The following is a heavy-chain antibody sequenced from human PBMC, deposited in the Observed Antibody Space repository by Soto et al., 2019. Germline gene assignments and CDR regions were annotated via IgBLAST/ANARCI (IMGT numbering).Heavy chain of an antibody. D-gene: IGHD3-3*01. CDR2: IKQDGSEK. CDR1: GFTFSSYW. V-gene: IGHV3-7*05. CDR3: ARSYDVWSGYYTGPDAFDI. Sequence: PGGSLRLSCAASGFTFSSYWMSWVRQAPGKGLEWVANIKQDGSEKYYVDSVKGRFTISRDNAKNSLYLQMNSLRAEDTAVYYCARSYDVWSGYYTGPDAFDIWGQGTMVTVSS. J-gene: IGHJ3*02.